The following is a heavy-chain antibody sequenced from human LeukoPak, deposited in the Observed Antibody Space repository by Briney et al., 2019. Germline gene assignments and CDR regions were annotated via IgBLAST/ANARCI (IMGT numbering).Heavy chain of an antibody. D-gene: IGHD2-2*01. CDR2: IHTTGST. CDR3: ARDRIGGCTSCYDY. CDR1: GASIISGNYY. V-gene: IGHV4-61*02. Sequence: SETLSLTCTVSGASIISGNYYWTWIRQPAGKGLEWIGRIHTTGSTNYMSSLKSRVTMSLDTSKNQFSLNLSSVTAADTAVYYCARDRIGGCTSCYDYWGQGTLVTVSS. J-gene: IGHJ4*02.